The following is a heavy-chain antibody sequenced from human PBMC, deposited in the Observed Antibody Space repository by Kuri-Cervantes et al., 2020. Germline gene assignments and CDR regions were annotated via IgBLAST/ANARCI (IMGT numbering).Heavy chain of an antibody. CDR2: ISYDGSYK. V-gene: IGHV3-30*18. D-gene: IGHD3-16*01. J-gene: IGHJ6*02. CDR3: AKGFGKTGHYYYGMDV. Sequence: GGSLRLSCAASEFTFSNYGMHWVRQAPGKGLEWVAVISYDGSYKYYAGSVKGRFTISRDNSKNTLYLQMNSLRAEDTAVYYCAKGFGKTGHYYYGMDVWGQGTTVTVSS. CDR1: EFTFSNYG.